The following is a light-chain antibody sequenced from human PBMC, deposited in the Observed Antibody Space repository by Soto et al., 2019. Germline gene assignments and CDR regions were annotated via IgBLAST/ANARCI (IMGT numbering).Light chain of an antibody. J-gene: IGLJ1*01. CDR2: EVS. Sequence: SVLAQPASVSGSPGQSITIPCTGTSSDVGGYNYVSWSQQHPGKAPKLLISEVSNRPSGVSNRFSGSKSGNTASLTISGLQADDEADYYCSSYTASSTLLFGTGTKVTVL. V-gene: IGLV2-14*03. CDR3: SSYTASSTLL. CDR1: SSDVGGYNY.